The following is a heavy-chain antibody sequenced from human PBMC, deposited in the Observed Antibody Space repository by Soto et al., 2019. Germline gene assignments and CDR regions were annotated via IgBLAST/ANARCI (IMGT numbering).Heavy chain of an antibody. CDR1: GGSFSGYY. Sequence: QMQLQQWGAGLLKPSETLSLTCAVYGGSFSGYYWSWIRQPPGKGLEWIGEINHSGSTNYNPSLKSRVTISVDTSKNQFSLKLSSVTAADTAVYYCARGLRIPLEGNCSLGSSWYYFDYWGQGTLVTVSS. J-gene: IGHJ4*02. CDR3: ARGLRIPLEGNCSLGSSWYYFDY. CDR2: INHSGST. D-gene: IGHD6-13*01. V-gene: IGHV4-34*01.